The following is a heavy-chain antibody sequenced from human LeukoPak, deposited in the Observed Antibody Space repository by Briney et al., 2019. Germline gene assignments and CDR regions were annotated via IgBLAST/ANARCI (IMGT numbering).Heavy chain of an antibody. D-gene: IGHD1-26*01. CDR3: ARRVDSYWFFDY. CDR2: IYPGDSDT. Sequence: GEFLKISCKGSGYSFTNYWIGWVRQMPGKGLEWMGIIYPGDSDTRYIPSFQGQVTISADKSINTAYLQWRSLKASDTAMYYCARRVDSYWFFDYWGQGTLVTVSS. CDR1: GYSFTNYW. J-gene: IGHJ4*02. V-gene: IGHV5-51*01.